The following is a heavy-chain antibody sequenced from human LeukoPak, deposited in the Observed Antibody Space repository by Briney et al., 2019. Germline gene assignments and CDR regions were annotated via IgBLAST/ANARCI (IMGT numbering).Heavy chain of an antibody. CDR1: GGSISSYY. CDR2: IYYSGST. D-gene: IGHD5-12*01. J-gene: IGHJ6*02. V-gene: IGHV4-59*01. Sequence: SETLSLTCTVSGGSISSYYWSWIRQPPGKGLEWIGYIYYSGSTNYNPSLKSRVTISVNTSKNQFSLKLSSVTAADTAVYYCARGIYSGYGMDVWGQGTTVTVSS. CDR3: ARGIYSGYGMDV.